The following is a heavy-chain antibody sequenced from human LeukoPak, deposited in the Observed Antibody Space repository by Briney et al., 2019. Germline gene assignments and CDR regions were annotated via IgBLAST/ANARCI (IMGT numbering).Heavy chain of an antibody. V-gene: IGHV1-69*06. J-gene: IGHJ4*02. CDR1: GDTFSSYA. CDR2: IIPIFGTA. Sequence: SVKVSCKASGDTFSSYAISWVRQAPGQGLEWMGGIIPIFGTANYAQKFQGRVTITADKSTSTAYMELSSLRSEDTAVYYCARGRSAPYYFDYWGQGTLVTVSS. CDR3: ARGRSAPYYFDY.